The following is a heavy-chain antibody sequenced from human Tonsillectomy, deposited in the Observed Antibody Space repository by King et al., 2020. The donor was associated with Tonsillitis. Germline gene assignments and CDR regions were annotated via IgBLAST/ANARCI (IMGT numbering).Heavy chain of an antibody. D-gene: IGHD5/OR15-5a*01. J-gene: IGHJ3*02. V-gene: IGHV3-7*01. CDR1: GFSFSSYW. Sequence: VQLVESGGGLVQPGGSLRLSCAASGFSFSSYWMTWVRQAPGKGLEWVANIKQDGSEKYYVDSVKGRFTISRDNAKSSLYLQMNTLSAEDTAVYYCALVTVSYSYDSFYILGQGTMVTLSS. CDR2: IKQDGSEK. CDR3: ALVTVSYSYDSFYI.